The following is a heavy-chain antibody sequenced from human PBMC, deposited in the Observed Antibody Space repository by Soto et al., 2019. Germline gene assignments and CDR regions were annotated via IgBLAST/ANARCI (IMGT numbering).Heavy chain of an antibody. CDR2: ITGSTGDT. D-gene: IGHD2-21*02. CDR1: GYTFTNYG. Sequence: QVYLVQSGVAVQKPGASVKVSCKASGYTFTNYGVSWVRQAPGQGLEWMGWITGSTGDTNYAQKFQDRFAMTTDTSTDTAYMELRSLRADDTAVYYCSRDKVGTAADFWGQGTLVTVSS. V-gene: IGHV1-18*01. CDR3: SRDKVGTAADF. J-gene: IGHJ4*02.